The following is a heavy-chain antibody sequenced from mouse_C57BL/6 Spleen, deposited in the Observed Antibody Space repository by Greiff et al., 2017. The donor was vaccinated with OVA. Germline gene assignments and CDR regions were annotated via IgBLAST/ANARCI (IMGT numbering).Heavy chain of an antibody. CDR1: GYTFTSYW. J-gene: IGHJ4*01. Sequence: QVQLQQPGAELVKPGASVKMSCTASGYTFTSYWITWVKQRPGQGLEWIGDIYPGSGSTKYNEQVKSKATLTVDTSTSTAYMQLSSLTSEDSAVYYCARAMYCSSYYYAMDDWGQGTSVTVSS. V-gene: IGHV1-55*01. D-gene: IGHD1-1*01. CDR3: ARAMYCSSYYYAMDD. CDR2: IYPGSGST.